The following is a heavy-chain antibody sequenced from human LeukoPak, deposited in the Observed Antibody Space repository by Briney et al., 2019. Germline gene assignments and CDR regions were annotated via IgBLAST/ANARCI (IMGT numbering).Heavy chain of an antibody. V-gene: IGHV1-2*02. D-gene: IGHD3-10*01. J-gene: IGHJ4*02. CDR1: GYTFTGYY. Sequence: ASVKVSCKASGYTFTGYYTHWVRQAPGQGLEWMGWINPNSGGTNYAQKFQGRVTMTRDTSISTAYMELSRLGSDDTAVYYCARGTGYGSGTFDYWGQGTLVTVSS. CDR3: ARGTGYGSGTFDY. CDR2: INPNSGGT.